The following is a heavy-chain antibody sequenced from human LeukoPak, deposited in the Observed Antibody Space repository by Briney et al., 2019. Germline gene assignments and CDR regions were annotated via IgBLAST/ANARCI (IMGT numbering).Heavy chain of an antibody. CDR2: IYYSGST. CDR1: GGSISSYY. J-gene: IGHJ4*02. CDR3: ARGYDFWSGYQHYDY. D-gene: IGHD3-3*01. V-gene: IGHV4-59*08. Sequence: SETLSLTCTVSGGSISSYYWSWIRQPPGKGLEWIGYIYYSGSTYYNPSLKNRVTISVDTSKNQFSLKLSSLTAADTAVYYCARGYDFWSGYQHYDYWGQGTLVTVSS.